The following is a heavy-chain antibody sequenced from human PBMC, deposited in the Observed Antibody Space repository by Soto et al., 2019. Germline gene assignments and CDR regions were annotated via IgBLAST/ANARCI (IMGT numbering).Heavy chain of an antibody. D-gene: IGHD3-3*01. Sequence: EEHLLESGGGLVQPGGSLRLSCAASGFPFSIYSMSWVRQAPGKGLQWVSGISASGATRHYADSLRGRLSISRDNSRNTLYLQMNSLRAEDTAVYFCAKSRGDSWPFYYFDYWGQGTLVTVSS. V-gene: IGHV3-23*01. J-gene: IGHJ4*02. CDR3: AKSRGDSWPFYYFDY. CDR2: ISASGATR. CDR1: GFPFSIYS.